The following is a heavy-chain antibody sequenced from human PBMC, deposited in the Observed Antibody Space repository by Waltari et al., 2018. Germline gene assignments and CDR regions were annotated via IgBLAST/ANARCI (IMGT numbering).Heavy chain of an antibody. CDR1: GGSISSSSYY. D-gene: IGHD1-26*01. Sequence: QLQLQESGPGLVKPSETLSLTCTVSGGSISSSSYYWGWIRQPPGKGQEWIGNIYYSGGTYSNPSRKSRVNISVDTSKNQFSLKVSSVTAADTAVYYCANSGGDYYYYGMDVWGQGTTVTVSS. V-gene: IGHV4-39*07. J-gene: IGHJ6*02. CDR2: IYYSGGT. CDR3: ANSGGDYYYYGMDV.